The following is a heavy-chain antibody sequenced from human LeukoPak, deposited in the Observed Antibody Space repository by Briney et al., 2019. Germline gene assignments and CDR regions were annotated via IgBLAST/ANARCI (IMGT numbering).Heavy chain of an antibody. D-gene: IGHD1-14*01. Sequence: GGSLRLSCAASGFTFSNAWMSWVRQAPGKGLEWVGRIKSKTDGGTTDYAAPVKGRFTISRDDSKNTLFLQMNSLRAEDTAVYYCAKLTFTEAHFDYWGQGTLVTVSS. CDR2: IKSKTDGGTT. CDR1: GFTFSNAW. CDR3: AKLTFTEAHFDY. J-gene: IGHJ4*02. V-gene: IGHV3-15*01.